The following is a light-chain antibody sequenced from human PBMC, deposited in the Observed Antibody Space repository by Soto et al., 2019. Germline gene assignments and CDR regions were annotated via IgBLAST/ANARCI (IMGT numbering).Light chain of an antibody. CDR2: AAS. CDR3: QKYRSVPV. V-gene: IGKV1-27*01. CDR1: QGIRNF. J-gene: IGKJ3*01. Sequence: DIQMTQSPTSLSASVGDRVTITCRASQGIRNFVAWYQQKPGKAPKLLIYAASTLLSGVPSRFSGSGSGTDFTLTINSLQPEDVATYSCQKYRSVPVFGPGTKVEIK.